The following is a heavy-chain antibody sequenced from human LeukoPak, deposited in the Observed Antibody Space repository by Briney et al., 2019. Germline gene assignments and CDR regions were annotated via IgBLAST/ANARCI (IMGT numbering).Heavy chain of an antibody. V-gene: IGHV4-59*01. Sequence: PSETLSLTCTVSGGSLSSYYWSWIRQPPGKGLEWIGYIYYSGSTNYNPSLKSRVTISVETSKKQFSLRLRSVHTADTAVYYCARVTGYMIEDYFDYWGQGTLVTVSS. D-gene: IGHD3-22*01. CDR1: GGSLSSYY. CDR3: ARVTGYMIEDYFDY. CDR2: IYYSGST. J-gene: IGHJ4*02.